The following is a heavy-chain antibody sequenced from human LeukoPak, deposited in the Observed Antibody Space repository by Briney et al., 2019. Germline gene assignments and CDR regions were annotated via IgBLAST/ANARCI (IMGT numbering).Heavy chain of an antibody. Sequence: GGSLRLSCAASGFTFGNYAMHWVRQAPGKGLEWVAVISYDGSNKYYADSVKGRFTISRDNSKNTLYLQMNSLRAEDTAVYYCARDRGLAAAPDYWGQGTLVTVSS. J-gene: IGHJ4*02. CDR1: GFTFGNYA. CDR3: ARDRGLAAAPDY. D-gene: IGHD6-13*01. V-gene: IGHV3-30-3*01. CDR2: ISYDGSNK.